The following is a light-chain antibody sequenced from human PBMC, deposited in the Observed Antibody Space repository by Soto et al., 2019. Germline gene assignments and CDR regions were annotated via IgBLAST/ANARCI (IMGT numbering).Light chain of an antibody. Sequence: DSELTHSPGTLSLSPCDRATLSSSASQSVSSSYLAWYQQKPGQAPRLLIYGASSRATGIPDRFSGSGSGTDFTLTISRLEPEDFAVYYCQQYGSSLTWTFGQGTKVDIK. CDR1: QSVSSSY. J-gene: IGKJ1*01. CDR3: QQYGSSLTWT. V-gene: IGKV3-20*01. CDR2: GAS.